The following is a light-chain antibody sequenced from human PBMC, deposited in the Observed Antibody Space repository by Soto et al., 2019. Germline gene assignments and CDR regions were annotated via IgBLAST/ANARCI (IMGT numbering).Light chain of an antibody. J-gene: IGKJ1*01. Sequence: EIVMTQSPATLSVSTGERATLSCRASQSVSSSYLAWYQQKPGQAPRLLIYGASSRATGIPDRFSGSGSGTDFTLTISRLEPEDFAVYYCQQYGSSPTWTFGQGTKVDIK. CDR2: GAS. V-gene: IGKV3-20*01. CDR3: QQYGSSPTWT. CDR1: QSVSSSY.